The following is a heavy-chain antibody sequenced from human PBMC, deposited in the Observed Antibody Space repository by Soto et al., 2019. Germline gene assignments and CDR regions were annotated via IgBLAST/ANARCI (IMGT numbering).Heavy chain of an antibody. J-gene: IGHJ4*02. D-gene: IGHD5-12*01. Sequence: KQSQTLSLTCAISGDSVSSNSAAWNWIRQSPSRGLEWLGRTYYRSKWYNDYAVSVKSRITINPDTSKNQFSLQLNSVTPEDTAVYYCARAAYGGYTTTWTFDYWGQGTLVTVSS. CDR2: TYYRSKWYN. V-gene: IGHV6-1*01. CDR1: GDSVSSNSAA. CDR3: ARAAYGGYTTTWTFDY.